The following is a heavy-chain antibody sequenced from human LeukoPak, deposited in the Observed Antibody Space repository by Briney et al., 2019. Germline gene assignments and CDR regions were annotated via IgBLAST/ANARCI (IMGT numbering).Heavy chain of an antibody. CDR3: ATDPNPYSSTSGYFDF. D-gene: IGHD6-13*01. CDR2: MLPIFGTA. V-gene: IGHV1-69*13. Sequence: ASVKVSCKASGGNFRNYGFHWVRQAPGQGLEWMGGMLPIFGTANYAQKFQGRVTITADESSNTASLDLSSLTSEDTAVYYCATDPNPYSSTSGYFDFWGQGTRVTVSS. J-gene: IGHJ4*02. CDR1: GGNFRNYG.